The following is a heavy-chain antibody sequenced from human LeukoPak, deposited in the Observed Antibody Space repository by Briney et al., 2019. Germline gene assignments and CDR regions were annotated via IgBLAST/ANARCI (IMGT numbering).Heavy chain of an antibody. CDR3: TRRRAVGGFDP. J-gene: IGHJ5*02. V-gene: IGHV3-74*01. CDR1: GISFSNYW. CDR2: IKSDGSST. D-gene: IGHD1-26*01. Sequence: GGSLRLSCAASGISFSNYWMHWVRQAPGKGLVWVSRIKSDGSSTSYADSVKGRFTISRDNAKNTLYLQMNCLRAEDTAVYYCTRRRAVGGFDPWGQGALVTVSS.